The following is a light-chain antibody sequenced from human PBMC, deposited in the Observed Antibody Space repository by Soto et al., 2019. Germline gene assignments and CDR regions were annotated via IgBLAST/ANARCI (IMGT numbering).Light chain of an antibody. J-gene: IGLJ3*02. CDR3: LISSGGARV. CDR1: TRAVTIGHY. V-gene: IGLV7-46*01. CDR2: DTN. Sequence: QAVVTQEPSLTVSPGGTVSLTCGSNTRAVTIGHYPYWFQQKPGQAPRTLVYDTNNRHSWTPARFSGSLLGGKAALTLSGAQPEDEADYYCLISSGGARVFGGGTKLTDL.